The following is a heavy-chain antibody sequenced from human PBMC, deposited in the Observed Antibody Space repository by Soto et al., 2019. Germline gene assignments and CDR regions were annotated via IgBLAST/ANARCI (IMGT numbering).Heavy chain of an antibody. D-gene: IGHD2-15*01. CDR3: ERATTSGGSKPFEY. V-gene: IGHV1-8*01. J-gene: IGHJ4*02. CDR1: GNTFTSYD. CDR2: MNPNSGNT. Sequence: QVQLVQSGAEVKKPGASVKVSCKASGNTFTSYDINWGRQATGQGPEWMGWMNPNSGNTGYAQKFQGSVTMTRDTSTSTAYMELNSLTSADTAVYYCERATTSGGSKPFEYWGQGTLVTVSS.